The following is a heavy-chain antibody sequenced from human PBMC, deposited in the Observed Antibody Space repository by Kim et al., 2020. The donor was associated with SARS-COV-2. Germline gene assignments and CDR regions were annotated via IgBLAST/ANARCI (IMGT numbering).Heavy chain of an antibody. CDR3: TTDLNSSGYFLSSLDY. D-gene: IGHD3-22*01. CDR2: IKSKTDGGTT. V-gene: IGHV3-15*01. Sequence: GGSLRLSCAASGFTFSNAWMSWVRQAPGKGREWVGRIKSKTDGGTTDYAAPVKGRFTISRDDSKNTLYLQMNSLKTEDTAVYYCTTDLNSSGYFLSSLDYWGQGTLVTVSS. CDR1: GFTFSNAW. J-gene: IGHJ4*02.